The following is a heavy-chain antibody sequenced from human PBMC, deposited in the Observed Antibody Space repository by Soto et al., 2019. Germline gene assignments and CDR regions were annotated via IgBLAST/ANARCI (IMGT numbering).Heavy chain of an antibody. J-gene: IGHJ6*02. Sequence: QVQLVQSGAEVKKPGSSVKVSCKASGGTFSSYTISWVRQAPGQGLEWMGRSIPILGIANYAQKFQGRVTITADKSTSTAYTELSSLRSEDTAVYSCARDRDNWNDVGDYGMDVWGQGTTVTVSS. D-gene: IGHD1-1*01. CDR2: SIPILGIA. V-gene: IGHV1-69*08. CDR3: ARDRDNWNDVGDYGMDV. CDR1: GGTFSSYT.